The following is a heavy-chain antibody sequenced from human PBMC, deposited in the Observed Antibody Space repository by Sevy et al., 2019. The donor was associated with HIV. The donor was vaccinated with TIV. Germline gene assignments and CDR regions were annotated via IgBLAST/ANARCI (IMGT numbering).Heavy chain of an antibody. CDR1: GGTFSSYA. V-gene: IGHV1-69*13. J-gene: IGHJ4*02. CDR3: ARGARGYSGYDSYYFDY. D-gene: IGHD5-12*01. CDR2: IIPIFGTA. Sequence: ASVKVSCKASGGTFSSYAISRVRQAPGQGLEWMGGIIPIFGTANYAQKFQGRVTITADESTSTAYMELSSLRSEDTAVYYCARGARGYSGYDSYYFDYWGQGTLVTVSS.